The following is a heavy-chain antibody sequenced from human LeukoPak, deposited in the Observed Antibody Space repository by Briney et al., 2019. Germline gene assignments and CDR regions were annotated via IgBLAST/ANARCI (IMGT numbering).Heavy chain of an antibody. V-gene: IGHV3-23*01. J-gene: IGHJ6*03. CDR3: AKEPDYGDYVGYYYYYMDV. Sequence: PGGSLRLSCAASGFTFSSSAMRWVRQAPGKGLEWVSSITGSGSETFYADSVKGRFTISRDNSKNTLYLQMNSLRAEDTAVYYCAKEPDYGDYVGYYYYYMDVWGKGTTVTVSS. CDR2: ITGSGSET. D-gene: IGHD4-17*01. CDR1: GFTFSSSA.